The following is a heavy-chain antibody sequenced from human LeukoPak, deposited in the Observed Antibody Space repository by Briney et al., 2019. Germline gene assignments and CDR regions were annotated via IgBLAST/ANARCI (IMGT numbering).Heavy chain of an antibody. D-gene: IGHD3-16*01. CDR1: GYSFTSYW. CDR2: IYPGDSDT. J-gene: IGHJ6*02. CDR3: ARRSTFGVYGMDV. V-gene: IGHV5-51*01. Sequence: GESLKISCKGYGYSFTSYWIGWVRQMPGKGLEWMGIIYPGDSDTRYSPSFQGRVTIPADKSISTAYLQWSSLRASDTAMYYCARRSTFGVYGMDVWGQGTTVTVSS.